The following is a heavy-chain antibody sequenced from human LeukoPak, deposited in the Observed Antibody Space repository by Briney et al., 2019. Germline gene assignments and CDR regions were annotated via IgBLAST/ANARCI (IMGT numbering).Heavy chain of an antibody. CDR2: VNRDGSET. V-gene: IGHV3-7*03. Sequence: GGSLRLSCAASGFALSSHWMTWVRQVPGRGPEWVANVNRDGSETYYLDSVKGRFTISKDNAKDSLYLQMNSLRAEDTALYHCARNNGMDVWGQGTSVIVSS. J-gene: IGHJ6*02. CDR3: ARNNGMDV. CDR1: GFALSSHW.